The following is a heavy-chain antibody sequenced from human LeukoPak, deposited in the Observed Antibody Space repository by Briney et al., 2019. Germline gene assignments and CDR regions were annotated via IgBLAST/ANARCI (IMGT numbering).Heavy chain of an antibody. CDR2: ISGSGGST. D-gene: IGHD6-25*01. Sequence: PGGSLRLSCAASGFTFSSYAMSWVRQAPGKGLEWVSAISGSGGSTYYADSVKGRFTISRDNSKNTLYLQMNSLRAEDTAVYYCAEKGSGYEDGMDVWGQGTTVTVSS. CDR3: AEKGSGYEDGMDV. V-gene: IGHV3-23*01. J-gene: IGHJ6*02. CDR1: GFTFSSYA.